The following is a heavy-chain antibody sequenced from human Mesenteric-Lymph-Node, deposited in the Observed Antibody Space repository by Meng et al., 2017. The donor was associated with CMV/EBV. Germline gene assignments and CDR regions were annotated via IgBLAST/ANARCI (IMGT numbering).Heavy chain of an antibody. CDR3: ARVEFYSLSPFFDS. CDR1: GSTFSSYS. V-gene: IGHV3-48*04. D-gene: IGHD6-13*01. Sequence: GGSLRLSCAASGSTFSSYSMNWVRQAPGKGLEWVSYISSSSSTIYYADSVRGRFTISRDNAKSSLYLQMNSLRAEDTAVYYCARVEFYSLSPFFDSWGQGTLVTVSS. CDR2: ISSSSSTI. J-gene: IGHJ4*02.